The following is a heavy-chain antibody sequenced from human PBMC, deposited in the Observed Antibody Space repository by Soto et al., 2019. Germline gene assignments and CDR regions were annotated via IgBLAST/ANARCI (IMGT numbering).Heavy chain of an antibody. CDR1: GFTFSSYW. CDR2: IKQDGSDK. CDR3: ARDSSSGSYYDY. J-gene: IGHJ4*02. V-gene: IGHV3-7*03. Sequence: GGSLRLSCAASGFTFSSYWMSWVRQAPGKGLEWVANIKQDGSDKYYVDSVKGRFTISRDNAKNSLYLQMNSLRAEDSAVYYCARDSSSGSYYDYWGQGTLVTVSS.